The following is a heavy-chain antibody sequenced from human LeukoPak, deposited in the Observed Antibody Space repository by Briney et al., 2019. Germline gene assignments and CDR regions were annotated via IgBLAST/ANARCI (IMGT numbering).Heavy chain of an antibody. J-gene: IGHJ4*02. V-gene: IGHV3-23*01. CDR1: GFTFSTYA. CDR2: ISDSGGRT. CDR3: ARDRSSGWYIFDY. D-gene: IGHD6-19*01. Sequence: PGGSLRLSCAASGFTFSTYAVNWVRQAPGKGLEWVSSISDSGGRTYYADSVKGRFTISRDNSKNTLYLQMNSLRAEDTAVYYCARDRSSGWYIFDYWGQGTLVTVSS.